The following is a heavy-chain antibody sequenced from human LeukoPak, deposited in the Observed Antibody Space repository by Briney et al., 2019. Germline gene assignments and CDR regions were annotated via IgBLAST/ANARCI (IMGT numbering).Heavy chain of an antibody. CDR2: INHSGST. D-gene: IGHD5-12*01. V-gene: IGHV4-34*01. Sequence: PSETLSLTCAVYGGSFSGYFWSWIRQPPGKGLEWIGVINHSGSTNYNPSLKSRVTISVDKSKNQFSLKLSSVTAADTAVYYCARDFGPLYSGYGGYWGQGTLVTVSS. CDR1: GGSFSGYF. J-gene: IGHJ4*02. CDR3: ARDFGPLYSGYGGY.